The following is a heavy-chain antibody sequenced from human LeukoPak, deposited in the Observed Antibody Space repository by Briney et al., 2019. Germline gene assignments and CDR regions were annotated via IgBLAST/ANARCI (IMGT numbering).Heavy chain of an antibody. D-gene: IGHD3-16*01. J-gene: IGHJ5*02. V-gene: IGHV3-53*01. CDR2: IYSGGST. CDR3: ARFLRGGLFDP. Sequence: GGSLRLSCAASGFTVSSNYMSWVRQAPGKGLEWVSVIYSGGSTYYADSVKGRFTISRDNSKNTLYLQMNSLRAEDTAVYYCARFLRGGLFDPWGQGTLVTVSS. CDR1: GFTVSSNY.